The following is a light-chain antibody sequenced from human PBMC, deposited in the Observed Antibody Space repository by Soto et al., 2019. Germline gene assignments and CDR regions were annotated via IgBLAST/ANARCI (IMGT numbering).Light chain of an antibody. CDR1: QSVSSY. V-gene: IGKV3-11*01. J-gene: IGKJ2*01. CDR3: QQPYT. CDR2: DAS. Sequence: EIVLTQSPATLSLSPGERATLSCRASQSVSSYLAWYQQKPGQAPRLLIYDASNRATGIPARFSGSGSGTDFTLPISRIEPEYFAVYYCQQPYTFGQGTKLEIK.